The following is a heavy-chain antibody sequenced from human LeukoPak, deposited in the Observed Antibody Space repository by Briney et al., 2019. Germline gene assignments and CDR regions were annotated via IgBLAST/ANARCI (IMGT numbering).Heavy chain of an antibody. CDR1: GYTFTGYY. J-gene: IGHJ5*02. CDR2: INPNSGDT. Sequence: ASVKVSCKASGYTFTGYYMHWVRQAPGRGLEWMGWINPNSGDTKYAQKFQGRVTMTRDTSISTAYMEVSRLRFDDTAVYYCARDGGWYQLLWWFDPWGQGTLVTVSS. V-gene: IGHV1-2*02. CDR3: ARDGGWYQLLWWFDP. D-gene: IGHD2-2*01.